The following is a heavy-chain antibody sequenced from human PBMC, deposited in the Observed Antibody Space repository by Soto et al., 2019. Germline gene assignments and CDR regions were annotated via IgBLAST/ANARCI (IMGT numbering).Heavy chain of an antibody. CDR2: IDGSGTTI. V-gene: IGHV3-11*01. CDR1: GFSFSDHY. Sequence: SLRLACGASGFSFSDHYMTWIRQAPGKGLGWVSYIDGSGTTIYYADSVKGRFTVSRDNAKNSVYLQMNSLRAEDTAVYYCAADVHYYTSDYWGQGTLVTVSS. D-gene: IGHD3-10*01. CDR3: AADVHYYTSDY. J-gene: IGHJ4*02.